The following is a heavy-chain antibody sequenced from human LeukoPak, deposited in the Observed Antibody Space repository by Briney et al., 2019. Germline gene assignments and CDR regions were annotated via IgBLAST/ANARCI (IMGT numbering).Heavy chain of an antibody. CDR2: ISTTATTI. CDR3: ARVLDGSNDC. Sequence: GGSLRLSCAAYGFTFSGYYMSWIRQAPGKGLEWVSYISTTATTIYYADSVKGRFTISRDNAKNSLYLQMNSLKAEDTAVYYCARVLDGSNDCWGQGTLVTVSS. D-gene: IGHD2/OR15-2a*01. J-gene: IGHJ4*02. V-gene: IGHV3-11*01. CDR1: GFTFSGYY.